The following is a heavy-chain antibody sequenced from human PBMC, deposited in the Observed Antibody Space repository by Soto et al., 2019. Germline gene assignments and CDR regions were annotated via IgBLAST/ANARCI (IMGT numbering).Heavy chain of an antibody. Sequence: QVQLQESGPGLVKPSETLSLTCTVSGGSISSYYWSWIRQPPGKGLEWIGYIYYSGSTNYNPSLKSRVTISVDTSKNQFSLKLSSVTAADTAVYYCARGGRYSYGSDAFDIWGQGTMVTVSS. D-gene: IGHD5-18*01. V-gene: IGHV4-59*01. CDR3: ARGGRYSYGSDAFDI. CDR1: GGSISSYY. CDR2: IYYSGST. J-gene: IGHJ3*02.